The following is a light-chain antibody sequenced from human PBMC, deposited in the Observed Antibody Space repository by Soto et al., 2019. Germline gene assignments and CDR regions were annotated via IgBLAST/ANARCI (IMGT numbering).Light chain of an antibody. Sequence: EIVLTQSPATLSLSPGERATLSCRASQSVSSYLAWYQQKPGQAPRLLIYDASNRATGIPARFSGSGSGTDFTLTISSLEPEDSATYYCQQGDGSLRIFTFGPGTRVD. V-gene: IGKV3-11*01. CDR1: QSVSSY. CDR2: DAS. J-gene: IGKJ3*01. CDR3: QQGDGSLRIFT.